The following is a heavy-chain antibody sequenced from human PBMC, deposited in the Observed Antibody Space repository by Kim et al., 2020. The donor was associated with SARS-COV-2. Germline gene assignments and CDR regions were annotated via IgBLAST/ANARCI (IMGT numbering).Heavy chain of an antibody. J-gene: IGHJ3*02. V-gene: IGHV4-59*01. CDR3: ARDREQWLANDAFDI. D-gene: IGHD6-19*01. Sequence: PSRKSRVTISVDTSKNQFSLKLSSVTAADTAVYYCARDREQWLANDAFDIWGQGTMVTVSS.